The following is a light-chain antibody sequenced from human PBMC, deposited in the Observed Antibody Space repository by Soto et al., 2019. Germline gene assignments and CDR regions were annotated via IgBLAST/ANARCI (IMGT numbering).Light chain of an antibody. Sequence: ALQLTQSPYSLSASVGDRVTITCRASQGISSALAWYQQKAGEAPKLMIYDVSTLESGVPSRFSGSGSGTDFTLTISSLQPADFATYYCQQFNSYPVTFGRGTRLEIK. CDR2: DVS. CDR1: QGISSA. J-gene: IGKJ5*01. V-gene: IGKV1-13*02. CDR3: QQFNSYPVT.